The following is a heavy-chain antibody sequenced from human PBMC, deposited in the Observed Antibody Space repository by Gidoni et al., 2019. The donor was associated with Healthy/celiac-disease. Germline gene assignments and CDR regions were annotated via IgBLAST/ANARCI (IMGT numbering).Heavy chain of an antibody. D-gene: IGHD2-15*01. CDR2: IYSGGST. CDR3: ARDRRGYCSGGSCYSGGAFDI. V-gene: IGHV3-53*01. CDR1: GCTVSSNY. J-gene: IGHJ3*02. Sequence: EVQLVESGGGLIQPGGSLRLSCAASGCTVSSNYMGWVRQAPGKGLEWVSVIYSGGSTYYADSVKGRFTISRDNSKNTLYLQMNSLRAEDTAVYYCARDRRGYCSGGSCYSGGAFDIWGQGTMVTVSS.